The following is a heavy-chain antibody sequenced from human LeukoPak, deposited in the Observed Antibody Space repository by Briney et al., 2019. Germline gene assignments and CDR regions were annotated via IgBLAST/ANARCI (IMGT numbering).Heavy chain of an antibody. D-gene: IGHD3-3*01. CDR1: GYTFTSYG. J-gene: IGHJ6*04. CDR2: ISANYGNT. V-gene: IGHV1-18*01. CDR3: ATAGITIFGVAIPADV. Sequence: ASVKVSCKASGYTFTSYGISWVRQAPGQGLEWMGWISANYGNTNYAQKLQGRVTMTIDTSTSTAYVELRSLRSDDTAVYYCATAGITIFGVAIPADVWGKGTTVTVSS.